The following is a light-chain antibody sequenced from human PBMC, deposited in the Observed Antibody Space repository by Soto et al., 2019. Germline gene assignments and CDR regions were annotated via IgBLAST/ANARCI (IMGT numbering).Light chain of an antibody. V-gene: IGKV3-20*01. J-gene: IGKJ5*01. Sequence: ENVLTQSQGTLSLSPGERATLSCRASQSVNNNYLAWYQQKPGQSPRLVIYGASSRATGIPDRFSGSGSGTDFTLTISRLEPEDFAVYSCQQYGSSPITFGQGTRLDIK. CDR1: QSVNNNY. CDR2: GAS. CDR3: QQYGSSPIT.